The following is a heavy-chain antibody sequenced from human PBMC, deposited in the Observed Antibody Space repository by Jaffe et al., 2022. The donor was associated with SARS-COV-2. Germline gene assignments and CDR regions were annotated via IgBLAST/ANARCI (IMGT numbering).Heavy chain of an antibody. Sequence: EVQLVESGGGLVQPGVSLKLSCAASGFTFSVSAIHWVRQASGKGLEWVGRIRSKANRYATAYAASVKGRFTISRDDSKNTAYLQVNSLKTEDTAVYYCTRPPYGDYDYYYMDVWGKGTTVTVSS. CDR1: GFTFSVSA. CDR3: TRPPYGDYDYYYMDV. J-gene: IGHJ6*03. D-gene: IGHD4-17*01. V-gene: IGHV3-73*02. CDR2: IRSKANRYAT.